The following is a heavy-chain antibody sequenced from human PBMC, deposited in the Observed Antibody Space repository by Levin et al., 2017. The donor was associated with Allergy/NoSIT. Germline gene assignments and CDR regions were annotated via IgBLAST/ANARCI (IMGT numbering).Heavy chain of an antibody. Sequence: GESLKISCKASGYTFTAYYMHWVRQAPGQGLQWMGWTNTHIGGTYYAQKFQGRVTMTRDTSTSTAYMELSSLRSDDTAVYFCARSAKGNSLYYFDSWGQGTLVSVSA. J-gene: IGHJ4*02. V-gene: IGHV1-2*02. CDR1: GYTFTAYY. D-gene: IGHD4/OR15-4a*01. CDR2: TNTHIGGT. CDR3: ARSAKGNSLYYFDS.